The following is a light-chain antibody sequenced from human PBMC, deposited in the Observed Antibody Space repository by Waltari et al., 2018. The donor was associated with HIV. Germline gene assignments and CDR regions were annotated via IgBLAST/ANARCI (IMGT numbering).Light chain of an antibody. CDR3: QQYDSSPPGT. Sequence: EIVLTQSPGPLSLSPGERATLSCRASRSVSSSHLAWYQQKPGQAPRLLLYGASTRATGIPDRFSGSGSGTEFTLTVSRLEPEDFAVYYCQQYDSSPPGTFGQGTKVEIK. CDR1: RSVSSSH. CDR2: GAS. V-gene: IGKV3-20*01. J-gene: IGKJ1*01.